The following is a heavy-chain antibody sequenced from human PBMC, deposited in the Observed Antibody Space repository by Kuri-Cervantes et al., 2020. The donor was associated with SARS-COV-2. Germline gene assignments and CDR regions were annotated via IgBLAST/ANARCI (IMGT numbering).Heavy chain of an antibody. Sequence: ASVKVSCKASGYTFTSYAMNWVRQAPGQGLEWMGWSSGYNGNTNYAQKLQGRVTMTTDTSTSTAYMELRSLRSDDTAVYYCARGRTHSGSYWPDWGQGTLVTVSS. J-gene: IGHJ4*02. D-gene: IGHD1-26*01. V-gene: IGHV1-18*01. CDR1: GYTFTSYA. CDR2: SSGYNGNT. CDR3: ARGRTHSGSYWPD.